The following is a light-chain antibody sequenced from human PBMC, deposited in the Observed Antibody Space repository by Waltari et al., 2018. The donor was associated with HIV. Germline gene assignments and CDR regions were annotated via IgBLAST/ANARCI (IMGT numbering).Light chain of an antibody. J-gene: IGKJ2*01. CDR1: KNVSTY. Sequence: DIQMTQSPSSLSASVGDGVTITCRASKNVSTYLNWYQQKPGKAPKLVIYASSGLQSGVPSSFRGSGSGTDFTLTISSLQSEDFATYYCQQTHTTPHTFGQGTKLQIK. CDR2: ASS. CDR3: QQTHTTPHT. V-gene: IGKV1-39*01.